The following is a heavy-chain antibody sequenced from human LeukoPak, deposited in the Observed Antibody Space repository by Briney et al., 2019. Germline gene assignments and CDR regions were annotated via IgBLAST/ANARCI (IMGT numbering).Heavy chain of an antibody. J-gene: IGHJ4*02. CDR1: GFTLSNYW. Sequence: GGSLRLSCAASGFTLSNYWMHWVRQDPGKGLEWVSVIYSGGSSYYADSVKGRFTISRDISKNTLYLQMNSLRAEDTAVYYCAREPLSGYYGFDYWGQGTLVTVTS. V-gene: IGHV3-53*01. CDR2: IYSGGSS. CDR3: AREPLSGYYGFDY. D-gene: IGHD3-9*01.